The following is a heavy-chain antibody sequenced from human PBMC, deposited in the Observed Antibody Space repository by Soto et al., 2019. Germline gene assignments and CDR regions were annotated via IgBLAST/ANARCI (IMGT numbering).Heavy chain of an antibody. V-gene: IGHV3-23*01. CDR2: VSGSADTT. D-gene: IGHD2-2*01. Sequence: GGSLRLSCSAFRITFASNAMGWVRQVPGMGLEWVSIVSGSADTTYCADSVKGRFTISRDNSKNTLYLQMSSLRAEDTAVYYCAKDRNVVVPAAILAYWGQGTLVTVSS. J-gene: IGHJ4*02. CDR1: RITFASNA. CDR3: AKDRNVVVPAAILAY.